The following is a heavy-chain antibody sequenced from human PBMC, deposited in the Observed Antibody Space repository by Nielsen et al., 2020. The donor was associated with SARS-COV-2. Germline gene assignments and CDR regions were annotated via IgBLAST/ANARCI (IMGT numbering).Heavy chain of an antibody. Sequence: GGSLRLSCAASGFPFNIFDMSWVRQAPGKGLEWVSFISGKDDSTHYAESVKGRFTISRDNFKNTVSLQMNSLRAEDTAVYYCAKGLYYFDYWGQGTLVTVSA. CDR1: GFPFNIFD. D-gene: IGHD2-8*01. V-gene: IGHV3-23*01. J-gene: IGHJ4*02. CDR2: ISGKDDST. CDR3: AKGLYYFDY.